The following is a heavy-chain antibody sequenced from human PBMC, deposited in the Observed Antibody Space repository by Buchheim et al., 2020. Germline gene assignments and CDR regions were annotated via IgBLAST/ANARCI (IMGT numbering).Heavy chain of an antibody. Sequence: EVQLVESGGGLVQPGGSLRLSCAASGFTFSSYWMSWVRQAPGKGLEWVANIKQDGSEKYYVDSVKGRFTISRDNAKNSLYLQMNNLRAEDTAVYYCARSQGKGYCSSTSCYSFGYYYYGMDVWGQGTT. D-gene: IGHD2-2*01. CDR1: GFTFSSYW. V-gene: IGHV3-7*01. CDR2: IKQDGSEK. J-gene: IGHJ6*02. CDR3: ARSQGKGYCSSTSCYSFGYYYYGMDV.